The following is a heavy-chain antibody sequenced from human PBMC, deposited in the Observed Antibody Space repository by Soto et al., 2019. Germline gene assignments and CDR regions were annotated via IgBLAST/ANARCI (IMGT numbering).Heavy chain of an antibody. CDR2: ISVSGTDT. J-gene: IGHJ4*02. V-gene: IGHV3-11*03. CDR1: GFTFTDYY. CDR3: AFPSRLPNY. Sequence: TGGSLRLSCVASGFTFTDYYMNWIRQTPGKGLEWLSYISVSGTDTNYADSVRGRFTIYRDNAKRSIYLQMNSLRVEDTAVYYCAFPSRLPNYWGQGTLVTVSS. D-gene: IGHD2-15*01.